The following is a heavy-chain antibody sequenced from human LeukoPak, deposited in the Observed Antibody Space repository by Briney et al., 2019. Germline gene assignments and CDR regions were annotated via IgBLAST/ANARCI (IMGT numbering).Heavy chain of an antibody. CDR2: FSSSSSYI. CDR3: ARDRDTYSYGSGTEY. D-gene: IGHD3-10*01. Sequence: GPCLRLSCVTSVYTFSNYSMNWVRQDAGKGQELVSSFSSSSSYIYYADSVKGRFTISRDNAKNSLYLQMNGLRAEDTAVYYCARDRDTYSYGSGTEYWGQGTLVTVSS. V-gene: IGHV3-21*01. CDR1: VYTFSNYS. J-gene: IGHJ4*02.